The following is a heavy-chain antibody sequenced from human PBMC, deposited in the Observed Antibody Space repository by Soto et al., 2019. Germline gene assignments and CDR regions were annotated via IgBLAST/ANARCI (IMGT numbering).Heavy chain of an antibody. V-gene: IGHV1-3*01. CDR1: GYTFTTYA. CDR3: ARTPLETYYFDH. Sequence: GASVKVSCKASGYTFTTYATHWVRQAPGQRLEWMGWINAGNGNTKYSQKFQGRVSITRDTSASTVYMELSSLRSEDTAVYYCARTPLETYYFDHWGQGTLVTVSS. J-gene: IGHJ4*02. CDR2: INAGNGNT.